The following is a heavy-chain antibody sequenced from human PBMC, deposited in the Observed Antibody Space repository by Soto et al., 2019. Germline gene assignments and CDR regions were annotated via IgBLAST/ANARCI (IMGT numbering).Heavy chain of an antibody. CDR3: ASESLNQGDRINYFDY. CDR1: GFTFSSYG. CDR2: IWYDGSNK. J-gene: IGHJ4*02. V-gene: IGHV3-33*01. D-gene: IGHD3-16*01. Sequence: GGSLRLSCAASGFTFSSYGMHWVRQAPGKGLEWVAVIWYDGSNKYYADSVKGRFIISRDNSKNTLYLQMNSLRAEDTAVYYCASESLNQGDRINYFDYWGQGTLVTVSS.